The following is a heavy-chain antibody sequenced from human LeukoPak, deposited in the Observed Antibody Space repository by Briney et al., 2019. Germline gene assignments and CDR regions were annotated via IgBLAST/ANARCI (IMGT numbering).Heavy chain of an antibody. Sequence: SETLSLTCTVSGGSISSGTYYWSWIRQPAGKGLEWIGRIYISGSTNYNPSLKSRVTISVDTSKNQFSLKLSSVTAADTAVYYCASGRWWEPASWGQGTMVTVSS. D-gene: IGHD2-15*01. CDR2: IYISGST. CDR3: ASGRWWEPAS. V-gene: IGHV4-61*02. J-gene: IGHJ3*01. CDR1: GGSISSGTYY.